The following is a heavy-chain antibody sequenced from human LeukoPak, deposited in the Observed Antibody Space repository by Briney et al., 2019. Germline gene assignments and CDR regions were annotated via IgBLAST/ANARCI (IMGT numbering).Heavy chain of an antibody. CDR2: ISGGGRTT. CDR1: GFTFSNHA. D-gene: IGHD2-15*01. J-gene: IGHJ4*02. V-gene: IGHV3-23*01. Sequence: GGSLRLSCAASGFTFSNHAMSWVRQAPGKGLQWVAVISGGGRTTEYEDFVKGRFTISRDNSKNTPSLQMNSLTVEDTAIYFCAKNVVVKRYIDFWGQGTLVTVSS. CDR3: AKNVVVKRYIDF.